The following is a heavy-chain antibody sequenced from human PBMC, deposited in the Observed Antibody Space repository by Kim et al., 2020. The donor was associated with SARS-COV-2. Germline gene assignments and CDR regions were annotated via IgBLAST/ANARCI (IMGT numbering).Heavy chain of an antibody. CDR3: ARPPPRYCSSTSCPNYYYGMDV. CDR2: INPNSGGT. V-gene: IGHV1-2*02. J-gene: IGHJ6*02. D-gene: IGHD2-2*01. Sequence: ASVKVSCKASGYTFTGYYMHWVRQAPGQGLEWMGWINPNSGGTNYAQKFQGRVTMTRDTSISTAYMELSRLRSDDTAVYYCARPPPRYCSSTSCPNYYYGMDVWRQGTTVTVSS. CDR1: GYTFTGYY.